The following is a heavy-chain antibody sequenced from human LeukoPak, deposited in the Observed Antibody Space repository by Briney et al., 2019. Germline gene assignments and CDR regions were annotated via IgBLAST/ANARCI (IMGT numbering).Heavy chain of an antibody. D-gene: IGHD3-10*01. J-gene: IGHJ4*02. CDR1: GGSFNDYY. V-gene: IGHV4-34*01. CDR3: ASLHQVRGLTVFDY. Sequence: SETLSLTCALYGGSFNDYYRSWIRQPPGRGLEWIGEINRSGSANYNPSLKSRVTISVDTSKNQFSLMLSSVTAADTAVYYCASLHQVRGLTVFDYWGQGSLVTVSS. CDR2: INRSGSA.